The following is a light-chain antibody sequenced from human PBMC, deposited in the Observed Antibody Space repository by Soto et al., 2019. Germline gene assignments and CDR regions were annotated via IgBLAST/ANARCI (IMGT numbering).Light chain of an antibody. J-gene: IGKJ1*01. Sequence: EIVLTQSPGTLSLSPGERATLSCRASQSVIGNYLTWYQQKPGQAPRLLIYGASSRATGIPDRFSGSGSGTDFTLTICSLEPEDFALYYCQQYCSSPGTFGQGTKVEIK. V-gene: IGKV3-20*01. CDR3: QQYCSSPGT. CDR1: QSVIGNY. CDR2: GAS.